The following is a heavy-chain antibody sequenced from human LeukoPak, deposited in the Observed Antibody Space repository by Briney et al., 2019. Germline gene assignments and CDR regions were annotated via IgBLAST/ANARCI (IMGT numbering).Heavy chain of an antibody. CDR3: AKEKTRGGFDY. J-gene: IGHJ4*02. CDR1: GFTFDDYA. Sequence: GRSLRLSCAASGFTFDDYAMHWVRQAPGKGLEWVSGISWNSGSIGYADSVKGRFTISRDNAKNSLYLQMNSLGAEDMALYYCAKEKTRGGFDYWGQGTLVTVSS. CDR2: ISWNSGSI. D-gene: IGHD3-10*01. V-gene: IGHV3-9*03.